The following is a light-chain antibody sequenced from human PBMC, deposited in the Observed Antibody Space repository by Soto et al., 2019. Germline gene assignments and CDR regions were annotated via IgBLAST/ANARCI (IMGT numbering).Light chain of an antibody. Sequence: IQISHSPSTLSASDGDRVTMACRASQSISSWLAWYQKKPGKAPRLLIYKASSLESGVPSRFSGSGSDTEFTFTISSLQPDDSATYYCQQYNTYGLTFGGGTKVDVK. CDR1: QSISSW. CDR2: KAS. J-gene: IGKJ4*02. V-gene: IGKV1-5*03. CDR3: QQYNTYGLT.